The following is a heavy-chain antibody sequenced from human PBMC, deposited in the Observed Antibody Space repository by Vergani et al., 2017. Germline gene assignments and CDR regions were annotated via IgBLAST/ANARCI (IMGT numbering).Heavy chain of an antibody. CDR3: ARASLRALVGYYYYMDV. J-gene: IGHJ6*03. CDR1: GDSITNGGFS. Sequence: QVQLQESGPGLVKSSETLSLTCAVSGDSITNGGFSWNWIRQPPGKGPEWIGYIFPSGNSDYNPSLKNRVSISLDKSKNQFYLWVNSVTAADTAVYFCARASLRALVGYYYYMDVWGKGKTVVVSS. CDR2: IFPSGNS. V-gene: IGHV4-30-2*01. D-gene: IGHD3-16*02.